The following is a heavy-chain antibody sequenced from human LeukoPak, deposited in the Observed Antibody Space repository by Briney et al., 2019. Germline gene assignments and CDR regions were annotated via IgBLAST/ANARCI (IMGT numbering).Heavy chain of an antibody. J-gene: IGHJ4*02. CDR1: GGSISSSSYY. D-gene: IGHD6-6*01. V-gene: IGHV4-39*07. CDR2: IYYSGST. Sequence: PSETLSLTCTVSGGSISSSSYYWGWIRQPPGKGLEWIGSIYYSGSTYYNPSLKSRVTISVDTSKNQFSLKLSSVTAADTAVYYCARFEYSSLNPTTDYWGQGTLVTVSS. CDR3: ARFEYSSLNPTTDY.